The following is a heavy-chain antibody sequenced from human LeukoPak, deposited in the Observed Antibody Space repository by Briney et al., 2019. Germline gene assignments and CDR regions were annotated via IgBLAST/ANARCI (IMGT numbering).Heavy chain of an antibody. Sequence: ASVKVSCKASGGTFSSYGISWVRQAPGQGLEWMGWISAYNGNTDYPQKLQGRVTLTTDTSTSTAYMELRSLRSDDTAVYYCARAPGSYYTSGRTTSKFMDVWGQGTTVTVSS. J-gene: IGHJ6*02. CDR1: GGTFSSYG. V-gene: IGHV1-18*01. CDR3: ARAPGSYYTSGRTTSKFMDV. D-gene: IGHD3-10*01. CDR2: ISAYNGNT.